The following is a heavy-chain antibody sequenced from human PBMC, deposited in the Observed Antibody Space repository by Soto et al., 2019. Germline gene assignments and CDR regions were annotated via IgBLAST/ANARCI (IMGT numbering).Heavy chain of an antibody. D-gene: IGHD1-1*01. CDR1: GLTISGKKY. V-gene: IGHV3-53*01. CDR2: LYDVDGS. CDR3: ATWHEREHAYDV. J-gene: IGHJ3*01. Sequence: DVQLVESGGGLIQRGESLRLSCAAFGLTISGKKYVAWFRQAPGKGLEWVSALYDVDGSFYADSVKGRFTTSSDSSKTTVYLQMNDLRPDDTAVYYCATWHEREHAYDVWGQGTTFTVSS.